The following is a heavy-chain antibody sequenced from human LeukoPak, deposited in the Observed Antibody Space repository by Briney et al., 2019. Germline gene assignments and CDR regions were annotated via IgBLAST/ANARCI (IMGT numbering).Heavy chain of an antibody. CDR3: ARGRQDVTMIVVVMTAVSYYLDV. Sequence: KASETLSLTCAVYGGSFSGYYWSWIRQPPGKGLEWIGEMNPSGSTNYNPSLKSRVTISVDTSKNQFSLELSSVTAADTAVYYCARGRQDVTMIVVVMTAVSYYLDVWGKGTTVTVS. CDR1: GGSFSGYY. J-gene: IGHJ6*03. V-gene: IGHV4-34*01. D-gene: IGHD3-22*01. CDR2: MNPSGST.